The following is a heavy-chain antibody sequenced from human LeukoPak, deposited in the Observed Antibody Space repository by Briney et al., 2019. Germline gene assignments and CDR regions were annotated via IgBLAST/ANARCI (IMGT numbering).Heavy chain of an antibody. CDR3: ARDPKYYYDSSGYYYQDAFDI. CDR1: GGSISNYY. J-gene: IGHJ3*02. D-gene: IGHD3-22*01. V-gene: IGHV4-59*01. Sequence: LSETLSLTCTVSGGSISNYYWSWIRQPPGKGLEWIGYIYYSGSTNYNPSLKSRVTISVDTSKNQFSLKLSSVTAADTAVYYCARDPKYYYDSSGYYYQDAFDIWGQGTMVTVSS. CDR2: IYYSGST.